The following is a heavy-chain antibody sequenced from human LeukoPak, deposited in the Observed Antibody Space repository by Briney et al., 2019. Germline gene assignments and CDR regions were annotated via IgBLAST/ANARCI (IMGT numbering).Heavy chain of an antibody. CDR1: GFTLSSYA. CDR2: ISYDGSNK. J-gene: IGHJ6*03. V-gene: IGHV3-30-3*02. D-gene: IGHD6-6*01. CDR3: AKQLGSSLYYYYYYMDV. Sequence: GGSLRLSCAASGFTLSSYAMHWVRQAPGKGLEWVAVISYDGSNKYYADSVKGRFTISRDNSKNTLYLQMNSLRAEDTAVYYCAKQLGSSLYYYYYYMDVWGKGTTVTVSS.